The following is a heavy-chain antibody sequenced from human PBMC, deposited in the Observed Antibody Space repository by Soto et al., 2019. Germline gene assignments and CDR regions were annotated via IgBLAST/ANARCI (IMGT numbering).Heavy chain of an antibody. CDR3: ANHYSDRLGSYWVEH. J-gene: IGHJ5*02. CDR1: GFTFSSFG. CDR2: ISYDGGNK. D-gene: IGHD3-22*01. V-gene: IGHV3-30*18. Sequence: PGGSLRLSCAASGFTFSSFGMHWVRQAPGKGLEWVALISYDGGNKYYADSVKGRFTISRDNPKNTLYLQMNSLRADDTAVYFCANHYSDRLGSYWVEHWGQGTLVTVS.